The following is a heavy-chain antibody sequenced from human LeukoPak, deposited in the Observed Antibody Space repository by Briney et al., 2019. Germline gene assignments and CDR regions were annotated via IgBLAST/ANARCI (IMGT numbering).Heavy chain of an antibody. D-gene: IGHD2-15*01. V-gene: IGHV4-59*01. CDR3: ARTYCRGGSCRIDN. J-gene: IGHJ4*02. CDR2: MYYSGST. Sequence: PSETLSLTCSVSGGSISTYYWSWIRQPPGKGLEWIGYMYYSGSTNYNPSLKSRVTISVDTSKNQFSLKLSSVTPADTAVYYCARTYCRGGSCRIDNWGQGTLVTVSS. CDR1: GGSISTYY.